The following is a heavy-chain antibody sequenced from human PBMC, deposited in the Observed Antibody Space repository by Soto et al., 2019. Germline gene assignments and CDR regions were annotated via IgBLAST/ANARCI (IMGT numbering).Heavy chain of an antibody. V-gene: IGHV4-30-2*01. D-gene: IGHD4-4*01. CDR3: ARGMTTVTTIDY. CDR2: IYHSGST. CDR1: GGSISSGGYS. J-gene: IGHJ4*02. Sequence: QLRLQESGSGLVKPSQTLSLTCAVSGGSISSGGYSWSWIRQPPGKGLEWIGYIYHSGSTYYNPSPKSRVTXXVXRSKNQFSRKLSSVTAADTAVYYCARGMTTVTTIDYWGQGTLVTVSS.